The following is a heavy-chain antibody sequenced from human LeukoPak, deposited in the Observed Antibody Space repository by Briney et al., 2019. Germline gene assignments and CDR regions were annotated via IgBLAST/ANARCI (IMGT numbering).Heavy chain of an antibody. CDR3: ARAPIVVVPAAPRGWFDP. Sequence: SETLSLTCTVSGGSFTRSDYYWGWVRQPPGKRLEWIGNIFYSGITYYNPSLKSRVTISVDTSKNQFSLKLSSVTAADTAVYYCARAPIVVVPAAPRGWFDPWGQGTLVTVSP. J-gene: IGHJ5*02. V-gene: IGHV4-39*07. CDR1: GGSFTRSDYY. D-gene: IGHD2-2*01. CDR2: IFYSGIT.